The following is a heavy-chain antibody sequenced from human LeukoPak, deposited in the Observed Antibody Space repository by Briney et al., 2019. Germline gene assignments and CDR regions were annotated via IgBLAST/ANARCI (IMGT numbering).Heavy chain of an antibody. J-gene: IGHJ4*02. CDR3: ARHGPLYDIWSAQFYFDY. Sequence: SETLSLTCTVSGDSISTYYWSWIRQPPGKRLEWIEYIYFSGTTNYNPSLKSRVTISVDTSKNQFSLRLSSVTAADTAVYYCARHGPLYDIWSAQFYFDYWGQGTLVTVSS. D-gene: IGHD3-3*01. CDR2: IYFSGTT. V-gene: IGHV4-59*08. CDR1: GDSISTYY.